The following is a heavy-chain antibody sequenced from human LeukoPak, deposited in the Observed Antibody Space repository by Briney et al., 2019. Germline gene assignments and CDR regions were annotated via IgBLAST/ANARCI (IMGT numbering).Heavy chain of an antibody. V-gene: IGHV1-2*02. D-gene: IGHD3-22*01. CDR1: GYTFTGYY. Sequence: ASVKVSCKASGYTFTGYYMHWVRQAPGQGLEWMGWINPNSGGTNYAQKFQGRVTMTRDTSISTAYMELSRLRSDDTAVYYCARERGYTTINYYDSSILHDAFDIWGQGTMVTVSS. CDR2: INPNSGGT. CDR3: ARERGYTTINYYDSSILHDAFDI. J-gene: IGHJ3*02.